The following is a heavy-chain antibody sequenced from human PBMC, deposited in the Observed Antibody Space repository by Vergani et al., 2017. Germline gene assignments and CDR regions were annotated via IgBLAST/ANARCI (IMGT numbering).Heavy chain of an antibody. D-gene: IGHD1-1*01. CDR1: GGTFSSYA. CDR3: ARGPTVQWGDYWYFDL. V-gene: IGHV1-69*01. Sequence: QVQLVQSGAEVKKPGAAVKVSCKASGGTFSSYAISWVRQAPGQGLEWMGGIIPIFGTANYAQKFQGRVTITADESTSTAYMELSSLRSEDTAVYYCARGPTVQWGDYWYFDLWGRGTLVTVSS. CDR2: IIPIFGTA. J-gene: IGHJ2*01.